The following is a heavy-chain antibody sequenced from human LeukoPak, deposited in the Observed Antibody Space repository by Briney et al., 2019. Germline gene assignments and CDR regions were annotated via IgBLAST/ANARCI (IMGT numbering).Heavy chain of an antibody. J-gene: IGHJ3*02. V-gene: IGHV1-18*01. CDR1: GYTFTSYG. CDR3: ARDSAYYDSRANHPDAFDI. Sequence: GASVKVSCKASGYTFTSYGISWVRQAPGRGLEWMGWISAYNGNTNYAQKLQGRVTMTTDTSTSTAYMELRSLRSDDTAVYYCARDSAYYDSRANHPDAFDIWGQGTMVTVSS. CDR2: ISAYNGNT. D-gene: IGHD3-22*01.